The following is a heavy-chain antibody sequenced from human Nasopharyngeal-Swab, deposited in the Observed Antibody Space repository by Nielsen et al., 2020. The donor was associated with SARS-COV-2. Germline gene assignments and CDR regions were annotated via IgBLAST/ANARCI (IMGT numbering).Heavy chain of an antibody. CDR3: ARSRARIQYDFWSGYYYYGMDV. J-gene: IGHJ6*02. V-gene: IGHV1-69*01. CDR2: MNPNSGNT. Sequence: WVRQAPGQGLEWMGWMNPNSGNTGYAQKFQGRVTITADESTSTAYMELSSLRSEDTAVYYCARSRARIQYDFWSGYYYYGMDVWGQGTTVTVSS. D-gene: IGHD3-3*01.